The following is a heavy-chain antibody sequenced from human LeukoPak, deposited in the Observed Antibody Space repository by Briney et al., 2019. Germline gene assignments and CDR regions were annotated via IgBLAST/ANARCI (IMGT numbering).Heavy chain of an antibody. CDR1: GFTFDDYA. CDR2: ISWNSGSI. V-gene: IGHV3-9*01. Sequence: PTGGSLRLSCAASGFTFDDYAMHWVRQAPGKGLEWVSGISWNSGSIGYADSVKGRFTISRDNAKNSLYLQMNSLRAEDTAVYYCASGYYDSSGHDAFDIWGQGTMVTVSS. CDR3: ASGYYDSSGHDAFDI. D-gene: IGHD3-22*01. J-gene: IGHJ3*02.